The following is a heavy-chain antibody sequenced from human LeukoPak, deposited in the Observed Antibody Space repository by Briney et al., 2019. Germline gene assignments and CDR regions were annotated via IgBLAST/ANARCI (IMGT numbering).Heavy chain of an antibody. CDR1: GFTFSSYS. Sequence: PWGSLRLSCAASGFTFSSYSMNWVRQAPGKGLEWVSSISSSSSYIYYADSVKGRFTISRDNAKNSLYLQMNSLRAEDTAVYYCARDHVAYYDSSGYSPNYFDYWGQGTLVTVSS. J-gene: IGHJ4*02. D-gene: IGHD3-22*01. V-gene: IGHV3-21*01. CDR2: ISSSSSYI. CDR3: ARDHVAYYDSSGYSPNYFDY.